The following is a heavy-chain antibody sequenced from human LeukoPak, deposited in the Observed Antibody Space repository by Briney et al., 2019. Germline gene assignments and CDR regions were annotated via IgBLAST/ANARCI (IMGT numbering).Heavy chain of an antibody. J-gene: IGHJ4*02. D-gene: IGHD3-22*01. CDR2: IVVGSGNT. Sequence: GTSVKVSCKAFGFTFTSSAVQWVRQARGQRLEWIGWIVVGSGNTNYAQKFQERVTITRDMSTSTAYMELSSLRSEDTAVYYCAADSPQRVDDSSGYYYADRDFDYWGQGTLVTVSS. CDR3: AADSPQRVDDSSGYYYADRDFDY. V-gene: IGHV1-58*01. CDR1: GFTFTSSA.